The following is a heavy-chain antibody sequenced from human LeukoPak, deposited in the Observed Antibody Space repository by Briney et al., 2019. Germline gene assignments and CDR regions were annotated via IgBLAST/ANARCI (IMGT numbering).Heavy chain of an antibody. V-gene: IGHV4-4*07. CDR1: GGSISSHY. J-gene: IGHJ4*02. D-gene: IGHD6-13*01. Sequence: SETLSLTCTVSGGSISSHYWSWIRHPAGKGLEWIGRIYTSGSTNYNPSLKSRVTISVDTSKNQFSLKLSSVTAADTAVYYCARLEAAATYYFDYWGQGTLVTVSS. CDR2: IYTSGST. CDR3: ARLEAAATYYFDY.